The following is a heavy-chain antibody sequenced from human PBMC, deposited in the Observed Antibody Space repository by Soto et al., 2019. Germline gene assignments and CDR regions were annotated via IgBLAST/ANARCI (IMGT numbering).Heavy chain of an antibody. CDR1: GFTFSSYG. V-gene: IGHV3-30*18. CDR2: ISYNGNKI. CDR3: AKHSSTFVF. Sequence: GGSLRLSCKTSGFTFSSYGLHWLRQAPGKGLEWVTFISYNGNKINYADSVKGRFTVSRDNSKNTLYLQMNSLRPEDTAVYYCAKHSSTFVFWGQGTLVTVSS. D-gene: IGHD2-2*01. J-gene: IGHJ4*02.